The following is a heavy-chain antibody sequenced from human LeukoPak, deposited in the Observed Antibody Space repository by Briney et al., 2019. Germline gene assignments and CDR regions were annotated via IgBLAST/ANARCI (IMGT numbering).Heavy chain of an antibody. Sequence: PSETLSLTCTVSGGSISSYYWSWIRQPPGKGLEWIGYIYYSGSTNYNPSLKSRVTISVDTSKNQFSLKLSSVTAADTAVYYCAREGLDGVVDYWGQGTLVTVSS. V-gene: IGHV4-59*01. CDR3: AREGLDGVVDY. J-gene: IGHJ4*02. CDR2: IYYSGST. D-gene: IGHD2-8*01. CDR1: GGSISSYY.